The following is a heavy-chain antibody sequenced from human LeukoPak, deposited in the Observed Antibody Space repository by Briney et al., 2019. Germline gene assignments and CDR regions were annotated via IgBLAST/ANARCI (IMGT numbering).Heavy chain of an antibody. V-gene: IGHV1-18*01. J-gene: IGHJ4*02. Sequence: ASVKVSCKASGYTFTSYGISWVRQAPGQGLEWMGWISAYNGNTNYVQKLQGRVTMTTDTSTSTAYMELRSLRSDDTAVYYCARGGRTYHYDSSGYYPDYWGQGTLVTVSS. CDR2: ISAYNGNT. CDR3: ARGGRTYHYDSSGYYPDY. D-gene: IGHD3-22*01. CDR1: GYTFTSYG.